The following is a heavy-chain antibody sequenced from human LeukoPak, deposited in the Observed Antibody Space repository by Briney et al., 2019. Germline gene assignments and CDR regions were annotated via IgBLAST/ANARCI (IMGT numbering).Heavy chain of an antibody. CDR3: AKLEYSSSSVIYYYYYGMDV. D-gene: IGHD6-6*01. CDR1: GFTFSSYG. CDR2: ISYDGSNK. Sequence: GGSLRLSCAASGFTFSSYGMHWVRQAPGKGLEWVAVISYDGSNKYYADSVKGRFTISRDNSKNTLYLQMNSLRAEDTAVYYCAKLEYSSSSVIYYYYYGMDVWGQGTTVTVSS. J-gene: IGHJ6*02. V-gene: IGHV3-30*18.